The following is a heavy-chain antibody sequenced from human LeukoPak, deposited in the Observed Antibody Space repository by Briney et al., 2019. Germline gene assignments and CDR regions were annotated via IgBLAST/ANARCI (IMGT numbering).Heavy chain of an antibody. CDR1: GFTFNNYG. D-gene: IGHD3-3*01. Sequence: GGSLRLSCAGSGFTFNNYGMNWVRQAPGKGLEWVSSIGRSSQYIYYGDSVRGRFTISRDNAKNSLYLDMNSPRAEDTAVYYCARDASNIDFAPYFYYMDVWGKGTTVTVSS. CDR2: IGRSSQYI. J-gene: IGHJ6*03. CDR3: ARDASNIDFAPYFYYMDV. V-gene: IGHV3-21*01.